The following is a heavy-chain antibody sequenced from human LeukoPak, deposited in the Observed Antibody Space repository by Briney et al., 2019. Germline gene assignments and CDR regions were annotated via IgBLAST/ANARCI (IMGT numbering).Heavy chain of an antibody. J-gene: IGHJ4*02. CDR2: IYWNDDM. Sequence: FGPTLAQPTPPLTPTCILLETSPGTTGPGWNFLRHSPATTLQWLALIYWNDDMRYRQSLHSGLTITTETSKHQLVLTMTNMNLVDTATYYYAHRGGAVAGHYYFDYWGQGTLVTVSS. CDR3: AHRGGAVAGHYYFDY. V-gene: IGHV2-5*01. D-gene: IGHD6-19*01. CDR1: ETSPGTTGPG.